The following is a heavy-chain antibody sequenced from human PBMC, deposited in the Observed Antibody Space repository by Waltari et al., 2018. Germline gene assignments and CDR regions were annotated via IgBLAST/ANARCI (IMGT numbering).Heavy chain of an antibody. D-gene: IGHD2-8*02. CDR1: GGSFSGYY. CDR3: ARSWGPLSLVLDY. CDR2: INHSGST. Sequence: QVQLQQWGAGLLKPSETLSLTCAVYGGSFSGYYWSWIRQPPGKGLGWIGEINHSGSTNYHPSLKSRVTISVDTSKNQFSLKLSSVTAADTAVYYCARSWGPLSLVLDYWGQGTLVTVSS. V-gene: IGHV4-34*01. J-gene: IGHJ4*02.